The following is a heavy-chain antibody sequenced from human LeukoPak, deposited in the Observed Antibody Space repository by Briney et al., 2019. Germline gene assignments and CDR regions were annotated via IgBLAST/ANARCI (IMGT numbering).Heavy chain of an antibody. D-gene: IGHD1-26*01. V-gene: IGHV3-11*06. CDR2: ITTGSSYI. CDR3: ARGISGGTFGAGY. Sequence: KPGGSLRLSCAASGFTFSYYHMSWIRQAPGKGLEWVSYITTGSSYIKYADSVKGRFTISRDNSKNTLYLQMGSLRSEDMAFYYCARGISGGTFGAGYWGQGTLVTVSS. CDR1: GFTFSYYH. J-gene: IGHJ4*02.